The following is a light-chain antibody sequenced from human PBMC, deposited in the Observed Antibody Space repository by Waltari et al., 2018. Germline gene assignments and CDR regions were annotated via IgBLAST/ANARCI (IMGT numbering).Light chain of an antibody. CDR3: QQYITTLT. V-gene: IGKV4-1*01. J-gene: IGKJ4*01. Sequence: DFVMNQSPDSLAVSLGERATINCKSSQTILYSPTNRNYLAWYQQRPGQPPKLLIYWASVRASGVPDRFSGSGSGTDFTLTISSLQPEDVAVYYCQQYITTLTFGGGTKVEIK. CDR2: WAS. CDR1: QTILYSPTNRNY.